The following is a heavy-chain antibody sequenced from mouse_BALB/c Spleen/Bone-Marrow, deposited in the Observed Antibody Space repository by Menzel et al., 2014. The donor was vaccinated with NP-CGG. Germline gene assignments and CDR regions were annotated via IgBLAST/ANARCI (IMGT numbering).Heavy chain of an antibody. CDR3: ARGGRYDERTWFAY. J-gene: IGHJ3*01. Sequence: VQLQESGAELARPGASVKMSCKASGYTFTSYWMHWVKQRPGQGLEWIGEINPSNGRTNYNEKFKSKATLTVDKSSSTAYMQLSSLTSEDSAVYYCARGGRYDERTWFAYWGQGTLVTVSA. CDR1: GYTFTSYW. V-gene: IGHV1S81*02. CDR2: INPSNGRT. D-gene: IGHD2-14*01.